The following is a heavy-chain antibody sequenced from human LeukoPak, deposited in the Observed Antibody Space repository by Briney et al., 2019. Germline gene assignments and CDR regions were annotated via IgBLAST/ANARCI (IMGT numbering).Heavy chain of an antibody. CDR2: ISYDGSNK. Sequence: PGGSLRLSCAASGFTFSSYGMHWVRQAPGKGLEWVAVISYDGSNKYYADPVKGRFTISRDNSKNTLYLQMNSLRAEDTAVYYCAKGIGMADYDSSGSQPFDYWGQGTLVTVSS. V-gene: IGHV3-30*18. J-gene: IGHJ4*02. D-gene: IGHD3-22*01. CDR1: GFTFSSYG. CDR3: AKGIGMADYDSSGSQPFDY.